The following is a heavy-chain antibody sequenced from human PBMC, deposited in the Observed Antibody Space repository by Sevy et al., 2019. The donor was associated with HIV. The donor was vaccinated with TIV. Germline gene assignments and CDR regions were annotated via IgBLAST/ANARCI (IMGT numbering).Heavy chain of an antibody. V-gene: IGHV4-34*01. CDR3: ARGGPRIVGATTGRGWFDP. CDR1: GGSFSGYY. CDR2: INHSGST. Sequence: SETLSLTCAVYGGSFSGYYWRWIRQPPGKGLEWIGEINHSGSTNYNPSLKSRVTISVDTSKNQFSLKLSSVTAADTAVYYCARGGPRIVGATTGRGWFDPWGQGTLVTVSS. D-gene: IGHD1-26*01. J-gene: IGHJ5*02.